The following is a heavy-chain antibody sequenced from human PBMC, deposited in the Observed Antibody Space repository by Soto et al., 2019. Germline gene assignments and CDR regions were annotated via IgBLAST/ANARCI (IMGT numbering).Heavy chain of an antibody. Sequence: SETLSLTCGVSGGSLSGYHWAWFRQSPGQGLEWIGQIDHSGSTYYNPSLTTRVTMSVDTSKSQYSMKLTSVTAADTAVYYCARILQWPPIDYWGPGTQVNVSS. CDR3: ARILQWPPIDY. J-gene: IGHJ4*02. CDR2: IDHSGST. V-gene: IGHV4-34*01. D-gene: IGHD2-8*01. CDR1: GGSLSGYH.